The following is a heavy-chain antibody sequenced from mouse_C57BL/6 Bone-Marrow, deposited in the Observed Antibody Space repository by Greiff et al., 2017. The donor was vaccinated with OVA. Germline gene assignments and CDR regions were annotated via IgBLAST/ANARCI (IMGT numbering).Heavy chain of an antibody. D-gene: IGHD1-1*01. J-gene: IGHJ4*01. V-gene: IGHV5-9-1*02. CDR3: TRDYYGSSPLYAMDY. CDR2: ISSGGDYI. Sequence: EVHLVESGEGLVKPGGSLKLSCAASGFTFSSYAMSWVRQTPEKRLEWVAYISSGGDYIYYADTVKGRFTISRDNARNTLYLQMSSLKSEDTAMYYCTRDYYGSSPLYAMDYWGQGTSVTVSS. CDR1: GFTFSSYA.